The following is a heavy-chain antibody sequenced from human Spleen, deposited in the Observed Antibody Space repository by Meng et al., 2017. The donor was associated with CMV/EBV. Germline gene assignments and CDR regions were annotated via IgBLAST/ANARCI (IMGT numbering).Heavy chain of an antibody. D-gene: IGHD6-19*01. CDR3: ARQGGGRGGWPRFFDY. CDR2: MSYSGST. J-gene: IGHJ4*02. CDR1: GDSISSDSYY. V-gene: IGHV4-39*01. Sequence: SETLSLTCSVSGDSISSDSYYWGWIRQPPGKGLEWIGSMSYSGSTFYMPSLKSRVTISVDTSKYQFSLKLKSVTAADTAVYYCARQGGGRGGWPRFFDYWGQGTRVTVSS.